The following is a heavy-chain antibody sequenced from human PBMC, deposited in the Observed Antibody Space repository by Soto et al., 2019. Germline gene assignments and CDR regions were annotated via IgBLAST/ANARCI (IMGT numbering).Heavy chain of an antibody. CDR1: GYTFTSYA. CDR3: ARDRSWRNSVVTLRWFAP. Sequence: GASVEVSCKASGYTFTSYAMHWVRQAPGQRLEWMGWINAGNGNTKYSQKFQGRVTITRDTSASTAYMELSSLRSEDTAVYYCARDRSWRNSVVTLRWFAPWGQGTLVTVSS. D-gene: IGHD2-15*01. V-gene: IGHV1-3*01. J-gene: IGHJ5*02. CDR2: INAGNGNT.